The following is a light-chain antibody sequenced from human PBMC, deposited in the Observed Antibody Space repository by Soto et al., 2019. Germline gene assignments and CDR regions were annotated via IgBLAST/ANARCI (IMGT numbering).Light chain of an antibody. Sequence: QSVLTQPPSASGTPGQRVTISCAGSSSNIGSHYVYWYQQLPGTAPKLLIYQNNQRPSGVPDRFSGSKSGTSASLAISGLRSDDEADYYCAAWDDSRSPYVVFGGGTKLTVL. CDR3: AAWDDSRSPYVV. CDR2: QNN. CDR1: SSNIGSHY. J-gene: IGLJ2*01. V-gene: IGLV1-47*01.